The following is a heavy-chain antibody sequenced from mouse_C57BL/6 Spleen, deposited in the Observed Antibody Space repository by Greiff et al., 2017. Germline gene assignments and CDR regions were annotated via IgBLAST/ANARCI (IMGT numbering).Heavy chain of an antibody. CDR3: TRVGSGYAMDY. D-gene: IGHD1-1*01. V-gene: IGHV5-9-1*02. J-gene: IGHJ4*01. Sequence: EVKLVESGEGLVKPGGSLKLSCAASGFTFSSYAMSWVRQTPEKRLAWVAYISSGGDYIYYADTVKGRFTISRDNARNTLYLQMSSLKSEDTAMYYCTRVGSGYAMDYWGQGTSVTVSS. CDR2: ISSGGDYI. CDR1: GFTFSSYA.